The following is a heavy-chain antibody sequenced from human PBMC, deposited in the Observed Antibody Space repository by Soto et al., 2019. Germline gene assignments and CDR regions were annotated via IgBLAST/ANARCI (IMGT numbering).Heavy chain of an antibody. V-gene: IGHV4-39*01. CDR1: GGSISSSSYY. Sequence: PSETLSLTCTVSGGSISSSSYYWGWTRQPPGKGLEWIGSIYYSGSTYYNPSLKSRVTISVDTSKNQFSLKLSSVTAADTAVYYCASLGAAGIQVDYWGQGTLVTVSS. D-gene: IGHD6-13*01. CDR2: IYYSGST. J-gene: IGHJ4*02. CDR3: ASLGAAGIQVDY.